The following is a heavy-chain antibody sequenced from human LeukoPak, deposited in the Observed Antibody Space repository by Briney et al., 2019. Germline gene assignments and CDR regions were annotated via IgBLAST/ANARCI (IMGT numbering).Heavy chain of an antibody. V-gene: IGHV3-23*01. CDR3: ARDIQLST. CDR1: GFMFRDSA. CDR2: ISYSGENA. J-gene: IGHJ3*01. Sequence: GGSLRLSCAASGFMFRDSAMTWVRHAPGKGLEWVALISYSGENAYYADSVKGRFTIFRDNSESTLSLQMNSLRVEDTARYYCARDIQLSTWGLGTMVTVSS. D-gene: IGHD3-16*02.